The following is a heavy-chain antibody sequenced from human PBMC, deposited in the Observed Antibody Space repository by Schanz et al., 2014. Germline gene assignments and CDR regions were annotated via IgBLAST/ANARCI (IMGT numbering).Heavy chain of an antibody. Sequence: QVQLVQSGAEVKKPGASVKVSCKASGYTFISYGIKWVRQAPGQRLEWMGWINAGTGNTEYSQKFQGRVTITRDTLASTAYMELRSLRSDDTAVYYCARGGYSSGWYDRDIAHFDYWGQGTLVTVSS. CDR3: ARGGYSSGWYDRDIAHFDY. D-gene: IGHD6-19*01. J-gene: IGHJ4*02. CDR1: GYTFISYG. V-gene: IGHV1-18*01. CDR2: INAGTGNT.